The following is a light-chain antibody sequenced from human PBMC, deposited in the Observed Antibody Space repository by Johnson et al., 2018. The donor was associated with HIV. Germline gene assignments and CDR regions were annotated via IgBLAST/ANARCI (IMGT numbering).Light chain of an antibody. CDR3: GTWDSSLSADG. CDR2: ENN. CDR1: SYNIGNNY. V-gene: IGLV1-51*02. Sequence: QSVLTQPPSVSAAPGQKVTISCSGSSYNIGNNYVSWYQQLPGTAPKLLIYENNKRPSGIPDRFSGSKSGTSATLVITGLQTGDEADYYCGTWDSSLSADGVGTGTKVTVL. J-gene: IGLJ1*01.